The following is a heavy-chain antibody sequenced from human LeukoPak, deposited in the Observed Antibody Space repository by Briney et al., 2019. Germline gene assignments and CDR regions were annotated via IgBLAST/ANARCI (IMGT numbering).Heavy chain of an antibody. D-gene: IGHD1-26*01. V-gene: IGHV4-59*01. CDR3: ARETVGATGFDY. J-gene: IGHJ4*02. CDR2: IYYSGST. Sequence: SETLSLTCTVSGGSFSSYYWSWIRQPRGKGLEWIGYIYYSGSTNYNPSLKSRVTISVDTSKNQFSLKLSSVTAADTAVYYCARETVGATGFDYWGQGSLVTVSS. CDR1: GGSFSSYY.